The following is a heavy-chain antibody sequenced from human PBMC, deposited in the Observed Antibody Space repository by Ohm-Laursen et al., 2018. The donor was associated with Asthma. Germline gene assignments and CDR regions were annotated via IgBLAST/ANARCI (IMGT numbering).Heavy chain of an antibody. J-gene: IGHJ3*02. CDR2: IIPIFGIA. V-gene: IGHV1-69*10. CDR1: GGTFSSYA. Sequence: GASVKVSCKASGGTFSSYAISWVRQAPGQGLEWVGGIIPIFGIANYAQKFQGRVTITADKSTSTAYMELSSLRSEDTAVYYCARLPYYDSSGTGAFDIWGQGTMVTVSS. D-gene: IGHD3-22*01. CDR3: ARLPYYDSSGTGAFDI.